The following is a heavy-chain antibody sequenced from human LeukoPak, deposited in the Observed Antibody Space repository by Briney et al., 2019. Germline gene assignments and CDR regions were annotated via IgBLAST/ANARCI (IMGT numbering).Heavy chain of an antibody. V-gene: IGHV3-23*01. D-gene: IGHD3-22*01. Sequence: GGSLRLSCAASGFTFSSYVMSWVRQAPGKGLEWVSAISGSGGSTYYADSVKGRFTISRDNSKNTLYLQMNSLRAEDTAVYCCAKDLPSYYYDSSGSPYDYWGQGTLVTVSS. CDR2: ISGSGGST. J-gene: IGHJ4*02. CDR3: AKDLPSYYYDSSGSPYDY. CDR1: GFTFSSYV.